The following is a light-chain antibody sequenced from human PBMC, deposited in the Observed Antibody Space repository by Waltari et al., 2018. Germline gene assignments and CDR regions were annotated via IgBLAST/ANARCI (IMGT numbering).Light chain of an antibody. CDR2: ANR. Sequence: QSVLTQPPSVSGDPGQRFTISCTGSSSNIWAGYDVHWYQQLPGTALKLLIYANRNWPSRVPGRFSGSKSGSSACLAITGREAGDGADYSCQSYDGSLSVSVVFGGGTKLTVL. V-gene: IGLV1-40*01. J-gene: IGLJ2*01. CDR3: QSYDGSLSVSVV. CDR1: SSNIWAGYD.